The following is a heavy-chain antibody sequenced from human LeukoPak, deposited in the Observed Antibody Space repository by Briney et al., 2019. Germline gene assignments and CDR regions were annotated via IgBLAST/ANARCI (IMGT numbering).Heavy chain of an antibody. V-gene: IGHV3-74*01. Sequence: PGGSLRLSCVASGFTFSSYWMHWVRQAPGKGLVWVSRINSDGSSTSYADSVKGRFTISTDNAKNSLYLQMNSLRDEDTAVYYCVRDHKYAFDYWGQGILVTVSS. D-gene: IGHD2-8*01. J-gene: IGHJ4*02. CDR3: VRDHKYAFDY. CDR1: GFTFSSYW. CDR2: INSDGSST.